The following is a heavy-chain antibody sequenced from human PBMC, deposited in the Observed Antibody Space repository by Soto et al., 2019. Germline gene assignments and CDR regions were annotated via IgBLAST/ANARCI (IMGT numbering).Heavy chain of an antibody. Sequence: QVQLQESGPGLVKPSGTLSLTCAVSGGSISSSNWWSWVRQPPGKGLEWIGEIYHSVSTTYNPSLKTRVTISVDKSKNQCALKLSSVTAADTAVYYCARNPGIAVTGADWGQGTLVTVSS. D-gene: IGHD6-19*01. V-gene: IGHV4-4*02. J-gene: IGHJ4*02. CDR1: GGSISSSNW. CDR3: ARNPGIAVTGAD. CDR2: IYHSVST.